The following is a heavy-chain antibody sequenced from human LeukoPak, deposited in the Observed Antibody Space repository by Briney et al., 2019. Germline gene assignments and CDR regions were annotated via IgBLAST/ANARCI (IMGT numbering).Heavy chain of an antibody. Sequence: PGGSLRLSCAASGFTFSSYSMNWVRQAPGKGLEWVSYISSSSSTIYYADSVKGRFTISRDNAKNSLYLQMNSLRAEDTAVYYCAKVAAVAGFNWFDPWGQGTLVTVSS. CDR1: GFTFSSYS. D-gene: IGHD6-19*01. CDR3: AKVAAVAGFNWFDP. J-gene: IGHJ5*02. CDR2: ISSSSSTI. V-gene: IGHV3-48*01.